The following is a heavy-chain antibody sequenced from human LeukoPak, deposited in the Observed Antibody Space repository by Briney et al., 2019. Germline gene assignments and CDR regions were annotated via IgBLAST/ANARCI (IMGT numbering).Heavy chain of an antibody. V-gene: IGHV3-73*01. J-gene: IGHJ4*02. CDR3: TGNYYGSGSYADFDY. Sequence: GGSLRLSCAASGFTFSSYYMSWVRQASGKGLEWVGRIRSTANGYATAYAASVKGRFTISRDDSKNTAYLQMDSLKTEDTAVYYCTGNYYGSGSYADFDYWGQGTLVTVSS. CDR2: IRSTANGYAT. CDR1: GFTFSSYY. D-gene: IGHD3-10*01.